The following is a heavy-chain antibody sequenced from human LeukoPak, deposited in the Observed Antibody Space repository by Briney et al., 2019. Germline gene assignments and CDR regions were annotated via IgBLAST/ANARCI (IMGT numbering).Heavy chain of an antibody. D-gene: IGHD2-2*01. Sequence: ASVKVSCKDSEYTFTDYYLHWVRQAPGQGFEWMGWINPVSGGTNYVQKFQGRVTMTRDTSISTAYMELSRLRSDDTAVYYCARANFRSCSSTSCLFDYWGQGTLVTVSS. V-gene: IGHV1-2*02. CDR1: EYTFTDYY. CDR2: INPVSGGT. CDR3: ARANFRSCSSTSCLFDY. J-gene: IGHJ4*02.